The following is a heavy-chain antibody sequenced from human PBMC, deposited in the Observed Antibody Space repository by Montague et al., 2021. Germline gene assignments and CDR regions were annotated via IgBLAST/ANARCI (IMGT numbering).Heavy chain of an antibody. V-gene: IGHV3-23*03. CDR1: GFTFSRFA. J-gene: IGHJ4*02. CDR3: AKDRGDISGWPFFDY. CDR2: IHRRGSPT. Sequence: SLRLSCAGSGFTFSRFAMSWVRQAPGKGLEWVSIIHRRGSPTYYGDSVKGRFTVSRDDSKNMLYLQLNSLRAEDTAVYDCAKDRGDISGWPFFDYWGQGTLVTASS. D-gene: IGHD6-19*01.